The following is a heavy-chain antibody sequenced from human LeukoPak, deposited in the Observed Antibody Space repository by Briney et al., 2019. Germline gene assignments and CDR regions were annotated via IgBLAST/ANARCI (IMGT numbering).Heavy chain of an antibody. CDR1: GYTFTDYY. CDR3: ARIMTTVTTADY. J-gene: IGHJ4*02. D-gene: IGHD4-11*01. CDR2: INPHSGGT. V-gene: IGHV1-2*02. Sequence: ASVKVSCKASGYTFTDYYMHWVRQAPGQGLEWMGWINPHSGGTDHAQKFQGRVTMTRDTSISTAYMELSRLRSDDTAVYYCARIMTTVTTADYWGQGTLVTVSS.